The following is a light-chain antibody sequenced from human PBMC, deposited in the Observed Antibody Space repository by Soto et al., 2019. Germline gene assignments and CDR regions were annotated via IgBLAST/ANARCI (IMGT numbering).Light chain of an antibody. J-gene: IGLJ2*01. CDR3: NSYTGSSSLV. CDR1: NSDIGRYNY. V-gene: IGLV2-14*03. Sequence: QSALTQPASVSGSPGQSITISCTGTNSDIGRYNYVSWFQQHPGKAPRLMIFDDSNRPSGIYNRFSGSKSGNTASLTISGLQAEDEADYYCNSYTGSSSLVFGGGTKLTVL. CDR2: DDS.